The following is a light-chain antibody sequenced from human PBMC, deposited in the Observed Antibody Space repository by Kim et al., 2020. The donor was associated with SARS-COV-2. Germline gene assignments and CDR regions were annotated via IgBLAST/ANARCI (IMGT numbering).Light chain of an antibody. Sequence: TLSLSPGERATLSCRASQSVSSSYLAWYQQKPGQAPRLLIYGASSRATGIPDRFSGSGSGTDFTLTISRLEPEYFAVYYCQQYGSSFGGGTKVEI. CDR1: QSVSSSY. J-gene: IGKJ4*01. CDR2: GAS. V-gene: IGKV3-20*01. CDR3: QQYGSS.